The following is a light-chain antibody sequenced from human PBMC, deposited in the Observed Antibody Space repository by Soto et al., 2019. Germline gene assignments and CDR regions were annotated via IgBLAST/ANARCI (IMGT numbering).Light chain of an antibody. CDR3: HQTDSSPET. V-gene: IGKV1-39*01. CDR2: AAY. Sequence: DIQMTQSPSSLSASVGDTVTITCRASQSIRLFLNWYQQKPGKAPKLLIYAAYSLQSGVPSRFSVNGSGTEFTLTISSLQPEDFATYYCHQTDSSPETFGQGTKVEIK. CDR1: QSIRLF. J-gene: IGKJ1*01.